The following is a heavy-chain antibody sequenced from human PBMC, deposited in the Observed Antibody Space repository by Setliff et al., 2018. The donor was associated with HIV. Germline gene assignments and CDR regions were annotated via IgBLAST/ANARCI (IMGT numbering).Heavy chain of an antibody. V-gene: IGHV3-21*01. D-gene: IGHD3-22*01. J-gene: IGHJ4*02. CDR3: ARDGWRYCGDGSGHYSPLGY. CDR2: ISSNIIYI. Sequence: GGSLRLSCAASGFTLSTYTMNWVRQAPGKGLEWISSISSNIIYIYYADSVRGRFTISRDNAKNSLYLQMNSLRVEDTAVYYCARDGWRYCGDGSGHYSPLGYWGQGTLVTVSS. CDR1: GFTLSTYT.